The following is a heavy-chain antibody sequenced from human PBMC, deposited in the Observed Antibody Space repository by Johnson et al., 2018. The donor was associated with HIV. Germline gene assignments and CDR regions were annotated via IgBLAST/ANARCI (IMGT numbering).Heavy chain of an antibody. V-gene: IGHV3-NL1*01. CDR1: GFSFSSYA. D-gene: IGHD2-21*02. Sequence: QVQLVESGGGVVQPGRSLRLSCAASGFSFSSYAMHWVRQAPGKGLEWVAVVYSGGNTYYSGSVKGRFTISRDSSKNTLYLQMNSLRAEDTAVYHCAKDLVVVTARGAFDIWGQGTMVTVSS. CDR2: VYSGGNT. J-gene: IGHJ3*02. CDR3: AKDLVVVTARGAFDI.